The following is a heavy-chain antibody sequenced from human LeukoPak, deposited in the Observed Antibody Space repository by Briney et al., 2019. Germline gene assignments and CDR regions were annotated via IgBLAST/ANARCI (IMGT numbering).Heavy chain of an antibody. Sequence: GESLKISCKGSEYSFTNYWIGWVRQTPGKGLEWMGFIYPGDSDTTYSPSFQGQVTISADKSINTAYLQWSSLKASDTAMYYCARLGTYWSNYYFEYWGQGTLVTVSS. D-gene: IGHD3-10*01. J-gene: IGHJ4*02. V-gene: IGHV5-51*01. CDR1: EYSFTNYW. CDR2: IYPGDSDT. CDR3: ARLGTYWSNYYFEY.